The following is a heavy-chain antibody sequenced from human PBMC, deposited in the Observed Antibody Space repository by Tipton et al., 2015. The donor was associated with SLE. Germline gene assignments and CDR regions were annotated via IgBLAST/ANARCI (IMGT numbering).Heavy chain of an antibody. V-gene: IGHV4-59*01. CDR2: ISYSGST. J-gene: IGHJ4*02. Sequence: WSWIRQPPGKGLEWIAYISYSGSTSYNPSLESRVTILLDTSKNQFSLRLNSVTAADTAVYYCARSAIFGVIMGGYFDYWGQGTLVTVSS. D-gene: IGHD3-3*01. CDR3: ARSAIFGVIMGGYFDY.